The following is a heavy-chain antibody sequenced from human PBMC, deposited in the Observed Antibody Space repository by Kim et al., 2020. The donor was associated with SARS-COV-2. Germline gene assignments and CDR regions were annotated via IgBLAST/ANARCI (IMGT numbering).Heavy chain of an antibody. CDR3: ARYFVPGFDY. D-gene: IGHD2-21*01. CDR2: DT. J-gene: IGHJ4*02. Sequence: DTRYSPSFQGQVTISADKSISTAYLQWSSLKASDTAMYYCARYFVPGFDYWGQGPLVTVSS. V-gene: IGHV5-51*01.